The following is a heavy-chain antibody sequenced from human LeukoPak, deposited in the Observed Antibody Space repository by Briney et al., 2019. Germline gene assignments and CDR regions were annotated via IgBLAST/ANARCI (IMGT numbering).Heavy chain of an antibody. V-gene: IGHV1-8*01. D-gene: IGHD3-10*01. CDR2: MNPNSGNT. CDR3: ARVPRLLLWFGETSYGMDV. J-gene: IGHJ6*02. CDR1: GYTFTSYD. Sequence: ASVKVSCKASGYTFTSYDINWVRQATGQGLEWMGWMNPNSGNTGYAQKFQGRVTMTRNTSISTAYMELSSLRSEDTAVYYCARVPRLLLWFGETSYGMDVWGQGTTVTVTS.